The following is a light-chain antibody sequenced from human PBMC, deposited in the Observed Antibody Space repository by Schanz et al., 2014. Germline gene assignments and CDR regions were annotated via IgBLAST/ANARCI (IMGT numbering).Light chain of an antibody. Sequence: DIQMTQSPSTLSASVGDRVTITCRASESISNWLAWYQQKPGKAPKVLMYDASSLESGVPSRFSGGGWGAEFTLTISSLQPDDFAAYYCQQYHSYPLTFGGGTMVLIK. V-gene: IGKV1-5*01. J-gene: IGKJ4*01. CDR1: ESISNW. CDR2: DAS. CDR3: QQYHSYPLT.